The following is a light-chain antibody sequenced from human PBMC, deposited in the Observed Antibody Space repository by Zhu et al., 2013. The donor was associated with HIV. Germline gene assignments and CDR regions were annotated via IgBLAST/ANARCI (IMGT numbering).Light chain of an antibody. V-gene: IGKV1-6*01. CDR1: QTISIY. CDR3: LQDYNYPRT. Sequence: IQMTQSPSSLSASVGDRVTITCRASQTISIYLNWYQQKAGKPPKLLIYGATNLQSGVPSRFSGSGSGTDFTLTISSLQPEDFATYYCLQDYNYPRTFGQGTRWKSN. J-gene: IGKJ1*01. CDR2: GAT.